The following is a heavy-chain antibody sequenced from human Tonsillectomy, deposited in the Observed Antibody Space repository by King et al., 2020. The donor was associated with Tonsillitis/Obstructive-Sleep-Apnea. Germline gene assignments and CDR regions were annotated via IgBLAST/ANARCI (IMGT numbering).Heavy chain of an antibody. V-gene: IGHV4-31*03. Sequence: QLQESGPGLVKPSQNLSLTCTVSGGSISSGGYYWSWIRQHPGKGLEWIGYIYDSGNTYYNPSLKSRVTISLDTSKNQFSLKLSSVTAADTAVYYCASEVTTGAFDYWGQGTLVTVSS. CDR1: GGSISSGGYY. D-gene: IGHD4-17*01. J-gene: IGHJ4*02. CDR3: ASEVTTGAFDY. CDR2: IYDSGNT.